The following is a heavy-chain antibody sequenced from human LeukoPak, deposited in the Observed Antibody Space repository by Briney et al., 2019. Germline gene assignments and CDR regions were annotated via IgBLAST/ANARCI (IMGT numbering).Heavy chain of an antibody. CDR1: GFTFSSYS. CDR2: ISSSSSYI. D-gene: IGHD6-19*01. V-gene: IGHV3-21*01. CDR3: ALTVYSSGWYVN. J-gene: IGHJ4*02. Sequence: GGSLRLSCVASGFTFSSYSMNWVRQAPGKGLEWVSSISSSSSYIYYADSVKGRFTISRDNAKNSLYLHMNSLRAEDTAVYYCALTVYSSGWYVNWGQGTLVTVSS.